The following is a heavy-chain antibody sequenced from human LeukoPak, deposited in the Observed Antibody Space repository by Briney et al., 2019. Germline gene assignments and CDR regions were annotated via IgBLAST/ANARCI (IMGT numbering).Heavy chain of an antibody. Sequence: ASVKVSCKASGYTFTGYYMHWVRQAPGQGLEWMGWINPNSGGTNYAQKFQGRVTMTRDTSISTAYMELSRLRSDDTAVYYCXXXXXXXWXRYHFDYWGQGTLVTV. CDR2: INPNSGGT. J-gene: IGHJ4*02. CDR1: GYTFTGYY. CDR3: XXXXXXXWXRYHFDY. D-gene: IGHD2-2*02. V-gene: IGHV1-2*02.